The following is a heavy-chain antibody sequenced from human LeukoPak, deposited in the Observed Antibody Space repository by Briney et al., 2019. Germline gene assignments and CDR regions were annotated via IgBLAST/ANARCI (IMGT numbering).Heavy chain of an antibody. Sequence: GGSLRLSCAPSGFTVSSSYMSWVRQAPGKGLGWVSIIYSSGSTYYADSVKGRFTISRDNSKNTLYLQMNSLRAEDTAVYYCARNRPFDYWGQGTLVTVSS. D-gene: IGHD1-14*01. V-gene: IGHV3-53*01. CDR3: ARNRPFDY. CDR2: IYSSGST. J-gene: IGHJ4*02. CDR1: GFTVSSSY.